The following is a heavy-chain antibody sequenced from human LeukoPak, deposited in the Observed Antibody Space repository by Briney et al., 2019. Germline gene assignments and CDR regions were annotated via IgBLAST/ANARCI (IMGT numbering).Heavy chain of an antibody. CDR3: ARTSLADY. J-gene: IGHJ4*02. Sequence: SETLSLTCTVSGGSISSSSYYWGWIRQPPGKGLEWIGSIYYSGSTNYNPSLKSRVTISVDTSKNQFSLKLTSVTAADTAVYYCARTSLADYWGQGTLVTVSS. V-gene: IGHV4-39*07. CDR2: IYYSGST. CDR1: GGSISSSSYY.